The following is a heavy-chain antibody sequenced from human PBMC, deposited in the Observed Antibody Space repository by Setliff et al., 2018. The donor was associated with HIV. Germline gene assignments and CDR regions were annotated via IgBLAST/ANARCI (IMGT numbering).Heavy chain of an antibody. J-gene: IGHJ4*02. V-gene: IGHV1-46*02. D-gene: IGHD3-9*01. CDR3: AGSILTGYYTFGADY. CDR1: RSTFNSHT. Sequence: GASVKVSCKASRSTFNSHTINWVRQAPGQGLDWMGRIIPFDDGTNYAQKFQGRVTMTRDTSTSTVYMELSSLRSEDTALYYCAGSILTGYYTFGADYWGQGTLVTVSS. CDR2: IIPFDDGT.